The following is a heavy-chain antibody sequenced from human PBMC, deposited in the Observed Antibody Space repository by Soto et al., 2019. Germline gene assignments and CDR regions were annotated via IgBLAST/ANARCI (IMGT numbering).Heavy chain of an antibody. CDR1: GYIFTKFW. CDR2: IYPGDSDT. CDR3: ARSLRLLPYAYSDDYYHYNGLDV. V-gene: IGHV5-51*01. Sequence: PGESLKISCDGFGYIFTKFWIAWVRQMPGKGLEWMGIIYPGDSDTRYSPSFQGQVTISADKSIDTAYLQWSSLKASDTAMYYCARSLRLLPYAYSDDYYHYNGLDVWGQGTTVTVSS. D-gene: IGHD3-16*01. J-gene: IGHJ6*02.